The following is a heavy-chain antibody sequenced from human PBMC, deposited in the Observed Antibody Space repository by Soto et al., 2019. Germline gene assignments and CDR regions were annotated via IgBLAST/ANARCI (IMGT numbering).Heavy chain of an antibody. J-gene: IGHJ4*02. CDR3: AREHSSSWRFDY. V-gene: IGHV1-24*01. CDR1: GYTLTELS. CDR2: IDPEDGET. Sequence: GASVKVSCKVSGYTLTELSMHWVRQAPGKGLEWMGGIDPEDGETSYAQKFQGRVTMTENTSTSTAYTELSSLRSEDTAVYYCAREHSSSWRFDYWGQGTLVTVSS. D-gene: IGHD6-13*01.